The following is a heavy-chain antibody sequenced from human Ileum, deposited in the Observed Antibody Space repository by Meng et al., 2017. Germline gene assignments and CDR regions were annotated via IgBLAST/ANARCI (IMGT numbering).Heavy chain of an antibody. CDR2: INAGDGTT. CDR3: ARSYCSSTSCQYYFDY. D-gene: IGHD2-2*01. J-gene: IGHJ4*02. CDR1: GYTFSNYA. Sequence: QVHLVQSGAEVKKPGASVKVSCQASGYTFSNYAIHWVRQAPGQRLEWMGWINAGDGTTKYSEKFQGRVSITRDTSASTGYMELSSLTSEDTAVYHCARSYCSSTSCQYYFDYWGQGTLFTVSS. V-gene: IGHV1-3*01.